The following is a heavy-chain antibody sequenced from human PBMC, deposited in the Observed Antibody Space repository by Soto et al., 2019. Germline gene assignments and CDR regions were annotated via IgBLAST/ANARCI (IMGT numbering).Heavy chain of an antibody. CDR1: GYIFTGYY. CDR3: ATDKVAFDM. Sequence: QEQLVQSGAEVKKPGASVKVSCKASGYIFTGYYIQWVRQAPGQGLEWMGWINTKTGGTKYAQKMQGRVTMTRDTSINTAYMEVSRLRSDDTAVYYCATDKVAFDMWGQGTMVTVSS. J-gene: IGHJ3*02. CDR2: INTKTGGT. D-gene: IGHD3-9*01. V-gene: IGHV1-2*02.